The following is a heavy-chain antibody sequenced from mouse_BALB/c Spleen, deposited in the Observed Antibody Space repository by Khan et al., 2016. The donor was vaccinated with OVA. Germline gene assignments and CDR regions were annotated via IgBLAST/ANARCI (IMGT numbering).Heavy chain of an antibody. CDR1: GYSITSDYA. CDR3: ARSVTITTVVATAFDY. J-gene: IGHJ2*01. CDR2: ISYSGRT. Sequence: EVELVESGPGLVKPSQSLSLTCTVNGYSITSDYAWNWIRQFPGNKLEWMGYISYSGRTSYNPSLKSRISITRDTSKNQFFLQLNSVTTEDTATYYCARSVTITTVVATAFDYWGHGTTLTVSS. V-gene: IGHV3-2*02. D-gene: IGHD1-1*01.